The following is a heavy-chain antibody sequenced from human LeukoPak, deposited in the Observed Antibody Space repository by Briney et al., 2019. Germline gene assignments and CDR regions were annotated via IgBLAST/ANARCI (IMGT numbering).Heavy chain of an antibody. D-gene: IGHD4-17*01. CDR2: IYHSGST. J-gene: IGHJ4*02. V-gene: IGHV4-39*07. CDR1: GGSISSSSYY. Sequence: SETLSLTCTVSGGSISSSSYYWGWIRQPPGKGLEWIGSIYHSGSTYYNPSLKSRVTISVDTSKNQFSLKLSSVTAADTAVYYCARDGNGDYGEFDYWGQGTLVTVSS. CDR3: ARDGNGDYGEFDY.